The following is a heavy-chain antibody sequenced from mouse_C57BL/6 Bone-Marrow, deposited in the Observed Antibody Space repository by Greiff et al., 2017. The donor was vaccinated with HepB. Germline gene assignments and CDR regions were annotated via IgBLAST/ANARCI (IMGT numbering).Heavy chain of an antibody. Sequence: VQLQQPGAELVKPGASVKLSCKASGYTFTSYWMQWVKQRPGQGLEWIGEIDPSDSYTNYNQKFKGKATLTVDTSSSTAYMQLSSLTSEDSAVYYCARHYGSQFAYWGQGTLVTVSA. J-gene: IGHJ3*01. V-gene: IGHV1-50*01. CDR2: IDPSDSYT. D-gene: IGHD1-1*01. CDR3: ARHYGSQFAY. CDR1: GYTFTSYW.